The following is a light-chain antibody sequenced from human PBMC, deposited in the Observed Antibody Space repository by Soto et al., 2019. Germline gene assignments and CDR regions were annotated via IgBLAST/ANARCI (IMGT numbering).Light chain of an antibody. J-gene: IGLJ2*01. CDR2: YDS. CDR3: QVWDSSSDRLV. Sequence: SYELTQPPSVSVAPGKTARITRGGNNIGSKSVHWYQQKPGQAPVLVIYYDSDRPSGIPERFSGSNAGNTATLTISRVEAGDEADYYCQVWDSSSDRLVFGGGTKVTVL. V-gene: IGLV3-21*04. CDR1: NIGSKS.